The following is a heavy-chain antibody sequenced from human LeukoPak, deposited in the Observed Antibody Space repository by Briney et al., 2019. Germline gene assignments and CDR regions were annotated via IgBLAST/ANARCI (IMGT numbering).Heavy chain of an antibody. Sequence: SETLSLTCTVSGGSISSYYWSWIRQPPGKGLEWIGYIYYSGSTNYNPSLKSRVTISVDTSKNQFSLKLSSVTAADTAVYYCARVLSYGSGIYLYYFDYGGQGTLVTVSP. CDR3: ARVLSYGSGIYLYYFDY. CDR2: IYYSGST. D-gene: IGHD3-10*01. CDR1: GGSISSYY. V-gene: IGHV4-59*01. J-gene: IGHJ4*02.